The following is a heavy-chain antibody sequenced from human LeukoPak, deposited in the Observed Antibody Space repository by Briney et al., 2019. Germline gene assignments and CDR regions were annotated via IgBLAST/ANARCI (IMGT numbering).Heavy chain of an antibody. Sequence: GGSLRLSCAASGFTFSSYEMNWVRQAPGKGLEWVSYISSSGSTIYYADSVKGRFTISRDNAKNSLYLQMNSLRAEDTALYHCARGASGWWDDWGQGTLVTVSS. J-gene: IGHJ4*02. D-gene: IGHD6-19*01. CDR2: ISSSGSTI. CDR1: GFTFSSYE. CDR3: ARGASGWWDD. V-gene: IGHV3-48*03.